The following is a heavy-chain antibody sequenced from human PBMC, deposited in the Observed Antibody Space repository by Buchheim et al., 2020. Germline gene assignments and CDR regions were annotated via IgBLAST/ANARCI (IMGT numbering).Heavy chain of an antibody. CDR3: ATRDYGSGSYYNDYFRSGDGMDV. V-gene: IGHV1-24*01. CDR2: FDPEDGET. CDR1: GYTLTELS. Sequence: QVQLVQSGAEVKKPGASVKVSCKVSGYTLTELSMHWVRQAPGKGLEWMGGFDPEDGETIYAQKFQGRVTMTEDTSTDTAYMELSSLRSVDTAVYYCATRDYGSGSYYNDYFRSGDGMDVWGQGTT. D-gene: IGHD3-10*01. J-gene: IGHJ6*02.